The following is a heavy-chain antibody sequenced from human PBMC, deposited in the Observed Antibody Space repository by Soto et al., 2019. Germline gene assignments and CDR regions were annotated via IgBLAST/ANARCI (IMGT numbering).Heavy chain of an antibody. D-gene: IGHD6-13*01. J-gene: IGHJ4*02. CDR2: IDWDDDK. CDR3: ARIPRPYSSSWSFDY. Sequence: GSGPTLVNPTQTLTLTCTFSGFSLSTSGMCVSWIRQPPGKALEWLARIDWDDDKYYSTSLKTRLTISKDTSKNQVVLTMTNMDPVDTATYYCARIPRPYSSSWSFDYWGQGTLVTVSS. CDR1: GFSLSTSGMC. V-gene: IGHV2-70*11.